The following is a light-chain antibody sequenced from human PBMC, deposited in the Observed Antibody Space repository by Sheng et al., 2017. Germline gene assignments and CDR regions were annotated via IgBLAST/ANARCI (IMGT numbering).Light chain of an antibody. Sequence: EIVLTQSPGTLSLSPGERATLSCRASQSISTNLAWYQQRPGQSPRLLIYHSSTRATGIPARFSGSGSGIEFTLTISSLEPEDFAVYYCQQRSNWPPTFGQGTKLEIK. J-gene: IGKJ2*01. CDR1: QSISTN. V-gene: IGKV3-11*01. CDR2: HSS. CDR3: QQRSNWPPT.